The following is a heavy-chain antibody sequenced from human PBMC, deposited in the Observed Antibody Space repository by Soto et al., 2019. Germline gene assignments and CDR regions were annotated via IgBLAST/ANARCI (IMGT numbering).Heavy chain of an antibody. CDR1: GYTLTELS. CDR2: FDPEDGET. V-gene: IGHV1-24*01. CDR3: APARIAAGNNWFDP. Sequence: ASVKVSCKVSGYTLTELSMHWVRQAPGKGLEWMGGFDPEDGETIYAQRFQGRVTMTEDTSTDTAYMELSSLRSEDTAVYYCAPARIAAGNNWFDPWGQGTLVTVSS. J-gene: IGHJ5*02. D-gene: IGHD6-13*01.